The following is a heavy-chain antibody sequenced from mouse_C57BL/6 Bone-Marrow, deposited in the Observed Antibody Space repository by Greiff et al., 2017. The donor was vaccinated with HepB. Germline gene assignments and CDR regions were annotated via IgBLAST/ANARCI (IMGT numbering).Heavy chain of an antibody. J-gene: IGHJ4*01. V-gene: IGHV5-15*01. CDR2: ISNLAYSI. CDR1: GFTFSDYG. D-gene: IGHD2-2*01. Sequence: EVKLVESGGGLVQPGGSLKLSCAASGFTFSDYGMAWVRQAPRKGPEWVAFISNLAYSIYYADTVTGRFTISRENAKNTLYLEMSSLRSEDTAMYYCARWRVTTDYYAMDYWGQGTSVTVSS. CDR3: ARWRVTTDYYAMDY.